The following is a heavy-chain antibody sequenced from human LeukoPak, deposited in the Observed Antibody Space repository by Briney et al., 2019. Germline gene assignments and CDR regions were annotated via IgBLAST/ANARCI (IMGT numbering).Heavy chain of an antibody. D-gene: IGHD6-13*01. CDR1: GFTFDDYG. J-gene: IGHJ5*02. CDR2: INWNGGST. CDR3: ARDNIAAAGLVWFDP. Sequence: GGSLRLSCAASGFTFDDYGMSWVRQAPGKGLEWVSGINWNGGSTGYADSVKGRFTISRDNAKNSLYLQMNSLRAEDTALYYCARDNIAAAGLVWFDPWGPGTLVNVSS. V-gene: IGHV3-20*04.